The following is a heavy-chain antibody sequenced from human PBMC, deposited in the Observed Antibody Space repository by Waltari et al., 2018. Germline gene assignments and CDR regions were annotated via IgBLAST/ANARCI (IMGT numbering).Heavy chain of an antibody. Sequence: QVQLVQSGAEVKKPGASVKVSCKASGYTFTSYDINWVRQATGQGLEWMGWRNPNSGNTGYAQKFQGRVTMTRNTSISTAYMELSSLRSEDTAVYYCAISPIYDSSGYFRFDPWGQGTLVTVSS. V-gene: IGHV1-8*01. J-gene: IGHJ5*02. CDR1: GYTFTSYD. D-gene: IGHD3-22*01. CDR3: AISPIYDSSGYFRFDP. CDR2: RNPNSGNT.